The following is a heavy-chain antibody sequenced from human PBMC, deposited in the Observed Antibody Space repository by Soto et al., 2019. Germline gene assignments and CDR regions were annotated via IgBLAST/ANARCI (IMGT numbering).Heavy chain of an antibody. V-gene: IGHV3-7*01. Sequence: PGGSLRLSCAASGFTFSSYWMSWVRQAPGKGLEWVANIKQDGSEKYYVDSVKGRFTISRDNAKNSLYLQMNSLRAEDTAVYYCARGLGHQDFWSGYRMKYYYYYMDVWGKGTTVTVSS. CDR3: ARGLGHQDFWSGYRMKYYYYYMDV. CDR2: IKQDGSEK. CDR1: GFTFSSYW. D-gene: IGHD3-3*01. J-gene: IGHJ6*03.